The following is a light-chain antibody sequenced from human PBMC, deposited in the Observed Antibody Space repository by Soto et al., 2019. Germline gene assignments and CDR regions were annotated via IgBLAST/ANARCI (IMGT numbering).Light chain of an antibody. Sequence: QSVLTQPPSVSAAPGQKVTISCSGSSSNIGHNYVCWYQQLPGTAPKLLIYYNNKLTSGIPARFSGSNSGTSATLGITGLETGDEAGYNFGTWDSRLSVGVFGVGTKLPFL. CDR1: SSNIGHNY. V-gene: IGLV1-51*01. CDR2: YNN. CDR3: GTWDSRLSVGV. J-gene: IGLJ2*01.